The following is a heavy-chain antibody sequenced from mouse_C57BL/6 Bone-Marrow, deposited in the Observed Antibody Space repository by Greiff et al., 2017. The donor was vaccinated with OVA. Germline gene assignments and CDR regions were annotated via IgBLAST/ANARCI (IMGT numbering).Heavy chain of an antibody. D-gene: IGHD2-2*01. CDR2: IDPSDSET. CDR1: GYTFTSYW. V-gene: IGHV1-52*01. J-gene: IGHJ2*01. Sequence: QVQLQQPGAELVRPGSSVKLSCKASGYTFTSYWMHWVKQRPIQGLEWIGNIDPSDSETHYNQKFKDKATLTVDKSSSTAYMQLSSLTSEDSAVYYCARGRDGYDGYFDYWGQGTTLTVSS. CDR3: ARGRDGYDGYFDY.